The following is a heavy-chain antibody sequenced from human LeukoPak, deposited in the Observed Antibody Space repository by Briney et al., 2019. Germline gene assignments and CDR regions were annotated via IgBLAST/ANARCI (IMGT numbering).Heavy chain of an antibody. Sequence: PGGSLRLSCAASGFTFDDYAMHWVRQAPGKGLEWVSAIGIAGDTHYQGSVKGRFTISRENAKNCVYLEMNNLSAGDTAVYYCARDPSGYGMDVWGQGTTVIVSS. CDR1: GFTFDDYA. V-gene: IGHV3-13*01. CDR2: IGIAGDT. CDR3: ARDPSGYGMDV. J-gene: IGHJ6*02.